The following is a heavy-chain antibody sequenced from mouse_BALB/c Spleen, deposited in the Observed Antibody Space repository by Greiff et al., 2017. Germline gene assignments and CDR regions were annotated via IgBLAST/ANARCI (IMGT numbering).Heavy chain of an antibody. J-gene: IGHJ3*01. D-gene: IGHD4-1*01. CDR1: GFTFSSYA. V-gene: IGHV5-6-5*01. Sequence: EVQLQESGGGLVKPGGSLKLSCAASGFTFSSYAMSWVRQTPEKRLEWVASISSGGSTYYPDSVKGRFTISRDNARNILYLQMSSLRSEDTAMYYCARGWDGWFAYWGQGTLVTVSA. CDR2: ISSGGST. CDR3: ARGWDGWFAY.